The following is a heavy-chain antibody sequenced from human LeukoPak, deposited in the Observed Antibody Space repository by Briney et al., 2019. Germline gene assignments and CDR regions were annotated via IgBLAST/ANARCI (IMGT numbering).Heavy chain of an antibody. V-gene: IGHV4-34*01. D-gene: IGHD3-22*01. J-gene: IGHJ4*02. CDR3: ARGKVIRSHYFDY. CDR1: GGSFSGYY. Sequence: SETLSLTCAVYGGSFSGYYWGWIRQPPGKGLEWIGEINHSGSTNYNPSLKSRVTISVDTSKNQFSLKLSSVTAADTAVYYCARGKVIRSHYFDYWGQGTLVTVSS. CDR2: INHSGST.